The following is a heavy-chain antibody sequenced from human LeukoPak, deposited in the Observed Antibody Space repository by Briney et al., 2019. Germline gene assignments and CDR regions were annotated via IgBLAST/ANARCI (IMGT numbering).Heavy chain of an antibody. CDR2: IYYSGST. CDR3: ARDGRSWFDP. J-gene: IGHJ5*02. V-gene: IGHV4-59*01. CDR1: GGSISSYY. Sequence: PSETLSLTCTVSGGSISSYYWSWIRQPPGKGLEWIGYIYYSGSTNYNPSLKSRVTISVDTSKNQFSLKLSSVTAADTAVYYCARDGRSWFDPWGQGTLVTVSS.